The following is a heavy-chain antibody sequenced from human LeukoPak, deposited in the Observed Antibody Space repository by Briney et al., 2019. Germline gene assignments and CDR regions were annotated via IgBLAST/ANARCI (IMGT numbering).Heavy chain of an antibody. J-gene: IGHJ4*02. CDR1: GYSFTSYW. V-gene: IGHV5-51*01. Sequence: GESLKISCKGSGYSFTSYWIGWVRQMPGKGLERMGIIYPGDSDTRYSPSFQGQVTISADKSISTAYLQWSSLKASDTAMYYCARRLISYYDSSGYYDYWGQGTLVTVSS. CDR2: IYPGDSDT. D-gene: IGHD3-22*01. CDR3: ARRLISYYDSSGYYDY.